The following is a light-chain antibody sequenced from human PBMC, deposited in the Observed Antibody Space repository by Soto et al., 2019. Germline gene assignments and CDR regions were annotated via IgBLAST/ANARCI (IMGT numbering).Light chain of an antibody. J-gene: IGKJ4*01. CDR2: DAF. Sequence: EIVLTQSPATLSLSPGERATLSCRASQNINSYLAWYQQKPGQAPRLLIYDAFNRATGIPARFSGSGSGTDFVLTISSLEPEDFGVYYCQQRNNWVTFGGGTKVDMK. V-gene: IGKV3-11*01. CDR1: QNINSY. CDR3: QQRNNWVT.